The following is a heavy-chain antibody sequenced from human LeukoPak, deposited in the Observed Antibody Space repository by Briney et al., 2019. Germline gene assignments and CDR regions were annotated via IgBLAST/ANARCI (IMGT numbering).Heavy chain of an antibody. D-gene: IGHD3-10*01. Sequence: GASVKVSCKASGYTFTSYDINWVRQATGQGLEWMGWMNPNSGNTGYAQKFQGRVTITRNTSISTAYMELSSLRSEDTAVYYCARGLEYYSGSGSYYNGAFDIWGQGTMVTVSS. V-gene: IGHV1-8*03. CDR2: MNPNSGNT. CDR3: ARGLEYYSGSGSYYNGAFDI. J-gene: IGHJ3*02. CDR1: GYTFTSYD.